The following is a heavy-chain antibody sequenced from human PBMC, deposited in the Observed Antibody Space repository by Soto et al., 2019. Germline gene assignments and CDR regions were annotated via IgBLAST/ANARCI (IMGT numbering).Heavy chain of an antibody. D-gene: IGHD3-22*01. V-gene: IGHV1-69*13. J-gene: IGHJ6*02. CDR1: GGSFSNYG. CDR3: ARGDATKIIVTTYYGLDV. CDR2: IIPVFGTP. Sequence: ASVKVSCKASGGSFSNYGISWVRQAPGQGLEWMGGIIPVFGTPHYAQKFQDRVTITADESTSTVYMEVSSLTSEDTAVYYCARGDATKIIVTTYYGLDVWGQGTTVTVS.